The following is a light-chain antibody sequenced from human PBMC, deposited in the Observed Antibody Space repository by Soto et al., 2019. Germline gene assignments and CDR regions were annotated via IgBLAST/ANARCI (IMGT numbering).Light chain of an antibody. V-gene: IGKV3-11*01. CDR2: DSS. Sequence: EIVLTQSPATPSLSPGERATLSCRASQSVGRTLAWYQQKPGQAPRLLINDSSNRATGIPARFSGSGSGTDFTLTISSLEPEDFAVYYCQQYGSSPTWTFGQGTKVEIK. CDR3: QQYGSSPTWT. J-gene: IGKJ1*01. CDR1: QSVGRT.